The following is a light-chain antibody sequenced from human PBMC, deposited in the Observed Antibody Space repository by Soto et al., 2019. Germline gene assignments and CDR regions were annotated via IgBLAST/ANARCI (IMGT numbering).Light chain of an antibody. CDR2: CAA. CDR3: QQYYITPLT. J-gene: IGKJ4*01. V-gene: IGKV4-1*01. Sequence: DIVMTQSPDSLAVSLGERATINCKSSQSVLHSTNNKNYLAWYQQKPGQPPKLLIYCAATRESGVPDRFSGSGSGTDFTLTISSLQAEDVAVYYCQQYYITPLTFGGGTKVEIK. CDR1: QSVLHSTNNKNY.